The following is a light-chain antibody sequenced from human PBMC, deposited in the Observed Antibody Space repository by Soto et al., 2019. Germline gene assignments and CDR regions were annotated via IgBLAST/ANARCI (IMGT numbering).Light chain of an antibody. Sequence: IPMTKSPSTLSASVGDRVTITCRASQSISSWLAWYQQKPGKAPNLLVYHASSLESGVPSRFSGSGSGTEFTLAISNLQPDHLATYYCQESYTSLSTLGHVTKLEI. CDR2: HAS. J-gene: IGKJ2*01. CDR3: QESYTSLST. CDR1: QSISSW. V-gene: IGKV1-5*01.